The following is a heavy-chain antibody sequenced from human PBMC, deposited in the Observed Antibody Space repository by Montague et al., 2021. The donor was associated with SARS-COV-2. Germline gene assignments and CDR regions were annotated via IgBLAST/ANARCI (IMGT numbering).Heavy chain of an antibody. D-gene: IGHD2-2*01. CDR2: IYYSGST. CDR3: ARTPAVYGVVVPAARGHFDY. CDR1: GGSISGGGYY. J-gene: IGHJ4*02. V-gene: IGHV4-31*03. Sequence: TLSLTCTVSGGSISGGGYYWSWIRQHPGKGLEWIGYIYYSGSTYYNPSLKSRATISVDTSKNQFSLKLSSVTAADTAVYYCARTPAVYGVVVPAARGHFDYWGQGTLVTVSS.